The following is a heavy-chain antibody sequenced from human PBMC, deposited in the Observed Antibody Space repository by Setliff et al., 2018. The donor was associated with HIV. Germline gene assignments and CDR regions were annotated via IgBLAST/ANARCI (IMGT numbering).Heavy chain of an antibody. J-gene: IGHJ4*02. CDR2: ITGGGAT. V-gene: IGHV3-23*01. D-gene: IGHD4-17*01. CDR3: AKDNSEHWPTGRLDY. Sequence: GGSLRLSCAPSEFAFSTHIIHWVRQAPGKGLEWVSSITGGGATQYADFVKGRFTISRDVSKNTVFLQMNSLRVDDTAVYYCAKDNSEHWPTGRLDYGGQGTLVTVSS. CDR1: EFAFSTHI.